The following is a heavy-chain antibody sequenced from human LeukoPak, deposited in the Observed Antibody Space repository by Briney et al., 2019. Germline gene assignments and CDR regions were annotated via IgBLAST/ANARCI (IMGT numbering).Heavy chain of an antibody. CDR2: IKQDGSEK. CDR3: VRDGYNYPDY. D-gene: IGHD5-24*01. CDR1: GFSFSNYW. Sequence: QTGGSLRLSCAASGFSFSNYWMNWVRQAPGKGLEWVANIKQDGSEKYYVDSLKGRFTISRDDAKNSLYLQINSLRAEDTAVYYCVRDGYNYPDYWGQGTLVTVSS. V-gene: IGHV3-7*01. J-gene: IGHJ4*02.